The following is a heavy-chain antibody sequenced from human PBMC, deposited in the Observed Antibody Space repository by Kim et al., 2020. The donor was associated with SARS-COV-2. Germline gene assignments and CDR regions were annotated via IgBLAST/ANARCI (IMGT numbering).Heavy chain of an antibody. J-gene: IGHJ3*01. CDR2: I. V-gene: IGHV3-48*02. Sequence: IHYADSVKGRCTISRDNVGESLFLRMNNLRDDDTAVYYCARGLQYAFDVWGQGTMVTASS. CDR3: ARGLQYAFDV.